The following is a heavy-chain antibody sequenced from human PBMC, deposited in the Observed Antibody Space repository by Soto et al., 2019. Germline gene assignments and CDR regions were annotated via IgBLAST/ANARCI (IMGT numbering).Heavy chain of an antibody. J-gene: IGHJ5*02. CDR1: GDSVSSNSAA. Sequence: PSQTLSLTCAISGDSVSSNSAAWNWVRQSPSRGLEWLGRTYYRSKWYNDYATSMKSRITINPDTSKNQFSLQLNSVTPEDTAVYYCARDSSGESSSWSPNWFDPWGQGTLVTISS. CDR2: TYYRSKWYN. D-gene: IGHD6-13*01. CDR3: ARDSSGESSSWSPNWFDP. V-gene: IGHV6-1*01.